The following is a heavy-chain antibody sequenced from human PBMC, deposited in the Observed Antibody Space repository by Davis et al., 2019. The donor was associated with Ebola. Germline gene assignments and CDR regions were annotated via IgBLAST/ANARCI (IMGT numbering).Heavy chain of an antibody. V-gene: IGHV1-18*01. J-gene: IGHJ6*02. CDR3: ARSSWHHYYYGMDV. CDR1: GYTFTSYG. Sequence: ASVKVSCKASGYTFTSYGISWVRQAPGQGLEWMGWISAYNGNTNYAQKLQGRVTMTTDTSTSTAYMELRSLRSDDTAVYYCARSSWHHYYYGMDVWGQGTTVTVSS. D-gene: IGHD6-13*01. CDR2: ISAYNGNT.